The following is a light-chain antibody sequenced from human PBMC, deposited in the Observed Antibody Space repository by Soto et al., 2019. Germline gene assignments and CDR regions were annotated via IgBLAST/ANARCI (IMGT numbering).Light chain of an antibody. CDR1: QGIGKD. V-gene: IGKV1-6*01. Sequence: AIQMTQSPSSLSASVGDRVTITCRASQGIGKDLGWYQQKAGKAPKLLIYATSSLQSGVPSRFSGSGSVTDFTLTISSLQPEDFATYYCLQDYNYPWTFGQGTKVEIK. J-gene: IGKJ1*01. CDR2: ATS. CDR3: LQDYNYPWT.